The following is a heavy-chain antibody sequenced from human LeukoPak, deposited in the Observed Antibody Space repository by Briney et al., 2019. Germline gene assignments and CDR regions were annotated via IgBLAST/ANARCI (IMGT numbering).Heavy chain of an antibody. J-gene: IGHJ3*02. V-gene: IGHV3-48*04. Sequence: GGSLRLSCAASGFPFSSYSMNWIRQAPGKGLEWVSYISSSGSTIYYADSVKGRFTISRDNAKNSLYLQMNSLRAEDTAVYYCARSDYRAAFDIWGQGTMVTVSS. CDR1: GFPFSSYS. CDR2: ISSSGSTI. D-gene: IGHD4-11*01. CDR3: ARSDYRAAFDI.